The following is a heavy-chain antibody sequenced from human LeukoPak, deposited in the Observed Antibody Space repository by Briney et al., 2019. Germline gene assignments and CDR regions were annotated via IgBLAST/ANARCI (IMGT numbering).Heavy chain of an antibody. CDR2: IYSSGST. V-gene: IGHV4-4*07. D-gene: IGHD2-15*01. J-gene: IGHJ4*02. CDR1: GGSISSYY. Sequence: SETLSLTCTVPGGSISSYYWIWIRQPAEKGLEWIGRIYSSGSTHYNPSLKSRVTMSVDTSKNQFSLRLSSVTAADTAVYYCASCFGGSCYHGGLDYWGQGILVTVSS. CDR3: ASCFGGSCYHGGLDY.